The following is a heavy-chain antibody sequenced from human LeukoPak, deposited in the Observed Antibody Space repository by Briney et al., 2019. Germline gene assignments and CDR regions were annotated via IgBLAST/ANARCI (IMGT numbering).Heavy chain of an antibody. Sequence: SETLSLSGTVSGDSISSGTYYWRWIRQPPGKGLEWIGSIYYSGSTYYNPSLKSRVTISVDTSMNQFSMNLTSVTAAVKATSYCARVGNPLVTVFAWFDPWGQGTLVIVSS. CDR1: GDSISSGTYY. CDR2: IYYSGST. V-gene: IGHV4-39*07. D-gene: IGHD3-3*01. J-gene: IGHJ5*02. CDR3: ARVGNPLVTVFAWFDP.